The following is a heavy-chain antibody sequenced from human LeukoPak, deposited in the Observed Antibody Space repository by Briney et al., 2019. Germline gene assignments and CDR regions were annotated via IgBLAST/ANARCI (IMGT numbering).Heavy chain of an antibody. CDR3: TRDRSYGY. V-gene: IGHV3-15*01. Sequence: GGSLRLSCAASGFTFSSSWMAWVRQAPGKGLEWVGRIKSKTDGGTTDYAAPVKGRFTISRDDSNNTLYLQMNSLKTEDTALYYCTRDRSYGYWGQGTLVTVSS. J-gene: IGHJ4*02. CDR2: IKSKTDGGTT. D-gene: IGHD3-10*01. CDR1: GFTFSSSW.